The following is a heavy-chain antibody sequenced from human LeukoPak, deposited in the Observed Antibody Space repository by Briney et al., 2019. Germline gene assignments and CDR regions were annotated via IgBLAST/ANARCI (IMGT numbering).Heavy chain of an antibody. V-gene: IGHV1-2*02. CDR3: ARAGHCSGTSCYAEGFDY. CDR2: INPNSGGT. Sequence: ASVNVSCKASGYTFTGYYMHWVRQAPGQGLEWMGWINPNSGGTNYAQKFQGRVTMTRDTSISTAYMELRSLRSDDSAVYYCARAGHCSGTSCYAEGFDYWGQGTLVTVSS. D-gene: IGHD2-2*01. J-gene: IGHJ4*02. CDR1: GYTFTGYY.